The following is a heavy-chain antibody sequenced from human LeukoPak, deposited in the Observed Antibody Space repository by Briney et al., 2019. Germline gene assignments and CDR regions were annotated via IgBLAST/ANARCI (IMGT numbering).Heavy chain of an antibody. CDR1: GGSISSYY. D-gene: IGHD3-22*01. CDR3: TKGSIAYYYMDV. V-gene: IGHV4-59*01. J-gene: IGHJ6*03. Sequence: SETLSLTCTVSGGSISSYYWSWIRQPPGRGLEWIGNIYYSGSTNYNPSLKSRVTISVDTSKNQFSLKLSSVTAADTAVYYCTKGSIAYYYMDVWGKGTTVTISS. CDR2: IYYSGST.